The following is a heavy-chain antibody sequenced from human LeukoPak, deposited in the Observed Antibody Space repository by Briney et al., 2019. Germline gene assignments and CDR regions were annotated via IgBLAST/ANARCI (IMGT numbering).Heavy chain of an antibody. D-gene: IGHD2-15*01. J-gene: IGHJ6*03. CDR2: ISTSSSTI. V-gene: IGHV3-48*01. CDR1: GFTFSSYG. Sequence: PGGSLRLSCAASGFTFSSYGMNWVRQAPGKGLEWGSYISTSSSTIYYADSLKGRFTISRDNAKNSLYLQMNSLGAEDTAVYYCARLYSGGLKERTPGDYYYYYMDAWGKGTTVTVSS. CDR3: ARLYSGGLKERTPGDYYYYYMDA.